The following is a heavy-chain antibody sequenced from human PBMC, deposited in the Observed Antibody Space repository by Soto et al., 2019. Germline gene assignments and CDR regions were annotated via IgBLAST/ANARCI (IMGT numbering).Heavy chain of an antibody. Sequence: QVQLVESGGGVVQPGRSLRLSCAASGFTFSSYGMHWVRQAPGKGLEWVAVIWYDGSNKYYADSVKGRFTISRDNSKNTLYLQMNSLRAEDTAVYYCARGRRSSSWYADFQHWGQGTLVTVSS. V-gene: IGHV3-33*01. CDR2: IWYDGSNK. CDR3: ARGRRSSSWYADFQH. D-gene: IGHD6-13*01. J-gene: IGHJ1*01. CDR1: GFTFSSYG.